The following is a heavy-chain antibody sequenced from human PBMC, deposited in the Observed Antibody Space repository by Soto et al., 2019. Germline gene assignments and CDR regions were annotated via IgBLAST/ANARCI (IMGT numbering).Heavy chain of an antibody. CDR3: ANTYGGGY. CDR2: IKSKADGGTI. J-gene: IGHJ4*02. V-gene: IGHV3-15*01. Sequence: PGGSLRLSCAASGFTFSKAWMTWVRQAPGKGLEWIGRIKSKADGGTIDYAAPVKGRFSISRDDSENSLYLQMNSLKTEDTALYYCANTYGGGYWGQGTLVTVSS. D-gene: IGHD4-17*01. CDR1: GFTFSKAW.